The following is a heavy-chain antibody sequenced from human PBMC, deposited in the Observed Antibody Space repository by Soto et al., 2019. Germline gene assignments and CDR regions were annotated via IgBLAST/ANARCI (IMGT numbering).Heavy chain of an antibody. CDR3: AKGLSGSQYYYYGIAV. CDR2: LSASGATT. Sequence: EVQLLESGGGLVQPGGSLRLSCAASGFTFSTYAMTWVRQAPGKGLKWVSALSASGATTYHADSVKGRFTISRDNSENTLHLQINSLRSEDTAVYYCAKGLSGSQYYYYGIAVWGQGTTVTVSS. J-gene: IGHJ6*02. D-gene: IGHD1-26*01. CDR1: GFTFSTYA. V-gene: IGHV3-23*01.